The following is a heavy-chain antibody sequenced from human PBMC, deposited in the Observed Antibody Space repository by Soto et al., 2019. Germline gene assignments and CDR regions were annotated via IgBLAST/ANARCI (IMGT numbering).Heavy chain of an antibody. CDR2: ISKTGTTT. V-gene: IGHV3-48*02. J-gene: IGHJ6*02. CDR1: GFTFSSYG. D-gene: IGHD2-2*03. CDR3: SRDGYCVSPSCSFLPDV. Sequence: EVQLVESGGGLVQPGGSLRLSCVASGFTFSSYGMNWVRQGPGKGLEWLSSISKTGTTTYYADSVRGRFTISRDNAKNSLYLQMNSLRDEDVAVYYCSRDGYCVSPSCSFLPDVWGQGTPVTVSS.